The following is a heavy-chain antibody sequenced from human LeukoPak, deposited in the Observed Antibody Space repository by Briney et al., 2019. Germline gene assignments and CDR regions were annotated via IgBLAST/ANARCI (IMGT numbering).Heavy chain of an antibody. Sequence: PGGSLRLSCAGSGFTFSSYAMSWVRQAPGKGLEWFSTISGSSVATYYADSVKGRFTISRDSSKNTLSLQMNSLRAEDAAVYYCAKDRGYGSGSYSGMYYFDYWGQGTLVTVSS. CDR2: ISGSSVAT. CDR1: GFTFSSYA. CDR3: AKDRGYGSGSYSGMYYFDY. J-gene: IGHJ4*02. D-gene: IGHD3-10*01. V-gene: IGHV3-23*01.